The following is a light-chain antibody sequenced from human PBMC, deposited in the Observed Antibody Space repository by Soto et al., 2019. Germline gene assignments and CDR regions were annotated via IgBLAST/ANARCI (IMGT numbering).Light chain of an antibody. Sequence: EIVLTQSPGTLSLSPGERATLSCRASQSVTNNYLAWYQQKPGQAPKLLIYGASSRATGIPDRFSGSGSGTDFTLTVSRLEPEYFAVYYGQQYGSSHPRTFGQGTNEEIK. CDR1: QSVTNNY. J-gene: IGKJ1*01. CDR3: QQYGSSHPRT. V-gene: IGKV3-20*01. CDR2: GAS.